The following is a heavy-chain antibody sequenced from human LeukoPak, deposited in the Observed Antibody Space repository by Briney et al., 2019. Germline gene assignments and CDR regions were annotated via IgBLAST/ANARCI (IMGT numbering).Heavy chain of an antibody. Sequence: PGGSLRLSCAASGFTFSNYAMGWVRQAPGKGLEWVSSIRGTVDNTHYADAVKGRFTISRDISKNTLYLQMNSLRAEDTARYYCAKASTRDTGYYFDSRGQGTLVTVSS. CDR1: GFTFSNYA. J-gene: IGHJ4*02. CDR2: IRGTVDNT. CDR3: AKASTRDTGYYFDS. V-gene: IGHV3-23*01. D-gene: IGHD3-9*01.